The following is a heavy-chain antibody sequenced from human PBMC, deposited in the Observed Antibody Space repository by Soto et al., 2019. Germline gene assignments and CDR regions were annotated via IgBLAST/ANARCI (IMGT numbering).Heavy chain of an antibody. Sequence: QVQLQESGPGLVKPSETLSLTCTVSGGSISSYYWSWIRQPPGKGLEWIGYIYYSGSTNYNPSLKSRVTISVDTSENQFSLKLSSVTAADTAVYYCARGMYSSSYYYYYYGMDVWGQGTTVTVSS. J-gene: IGHJ6*02. V-gene: IGHV4-59*01. CDR3: ARGMYSSSYYYYYYGMDV. CDR2: IYYSGST. CDR1: GGSISSYY. D-gene: IGHD6-13*01.